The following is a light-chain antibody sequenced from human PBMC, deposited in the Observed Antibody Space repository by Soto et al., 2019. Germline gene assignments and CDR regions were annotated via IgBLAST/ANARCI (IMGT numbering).Light chain of an antibody. V-gene: IGKV3-20*01. CDR1: QSVSSSY. J-gene: IGKJ1*01. Sequence: EILLTQSPGTLSLSPGEGATLSCRASQSVSSSYFAWYQQRFGQAPRLLIYGASSRATGIPDRFSGSGSGTDFTLTISRLEPEDFAVYYCQQYGSSSWTFGQGTKVDIK. CDR3: QQYGSSSWT. CDR2: GAS.